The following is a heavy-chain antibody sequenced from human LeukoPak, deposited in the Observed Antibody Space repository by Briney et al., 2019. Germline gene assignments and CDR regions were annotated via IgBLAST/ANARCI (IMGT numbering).Heavy chain of an antibody. CDR3: ARWSGSVTARNYYYYMDV. J-gene: IGHJ6*03. CDR1: GVSVRRGNYY. Sequence: TLSLTCTVSGVSVRRGNYYWTWIRQPAGSGLEWIGRIYTSGTTDYNPSLRTRVTISVDASRNQFSLNLSSVTAADTAVYYCARWSGSVTARNYYYYMDVWGEGTTVTVSS. V-gene: IGHV4-61*02. D-gene: IGHD6-6*01. CDR2: IYTSGTT.